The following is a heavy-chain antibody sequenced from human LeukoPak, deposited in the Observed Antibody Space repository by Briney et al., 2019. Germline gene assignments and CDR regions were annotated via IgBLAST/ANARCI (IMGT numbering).Heavy chain of an antibody. D-gene: IGHD3-3*01. Sequence: SETLSLTCTVSGYSISTSYYWGWIRQPPGKGLEWIGSIYHSGNTYYNPSLKSRVTISLDTSKNQFSLKLISVTAADTAVYYCARSSYYDFWSGSPTYNWFDSWGQGTLVTVSS. CDR3: ARSSYYDFWSGSPTYNWFDS. CDR1: GYSISTSYY. CDR2: IYHSGNT. V-gene: IGHV4-38-2*02. J-gene: IGHJ5*01.